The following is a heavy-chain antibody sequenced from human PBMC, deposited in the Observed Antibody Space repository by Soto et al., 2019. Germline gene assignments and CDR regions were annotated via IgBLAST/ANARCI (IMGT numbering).Heavy chain of an antibody. V-gene: IGHV4-59*11. CDR1: GGSINTQY. CDR3: ARGQDYFDY. CDR2: IYYSGST. Sequence: ETLSLTCTVSGGSINTQYWSWIRQPPQKGLEYIGYIYYSGSTNYNPSLKSRVSISVDTSKNQFSLRLSSVTAADTAFYYCARGQDYFDYWGLGTLVTVSS. J-gene: IGHJ4*02.